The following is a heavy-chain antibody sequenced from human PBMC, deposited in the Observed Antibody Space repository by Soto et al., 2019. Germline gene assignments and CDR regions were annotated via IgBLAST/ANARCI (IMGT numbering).Heavy chain of an antibody. CDR1: GFTFSDHY. J-gene: IGHJ4*01. CDR2: IRNKANSYTT. D-gene: IGHD4-4*01. CDR3: SRAGILTTPYYYDY. Sequence: GGSLRLSCAAFGFTFSDHYMDWVRQAPGKGLEWVGRIRNKANSYTTEYAASVKGRFTISRDDSKNSLFLQMNSLKTEDTAVYYCSRAGILTTPYYYDYWGQGTLVTVSS. V-gene: IGHV3-72*01.